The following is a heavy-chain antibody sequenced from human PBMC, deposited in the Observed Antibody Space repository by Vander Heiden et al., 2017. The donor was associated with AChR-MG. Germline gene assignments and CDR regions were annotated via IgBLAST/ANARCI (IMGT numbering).Heavy chain of an antibody. V-gene: IGHV3-48*03. CDR2: ISSSGSTI. CDR3: ARGPGKY. Sequence: ELQLVASRGGLVQPGGSLRLSCAASGFTFSSYEMNWVRQAPVKGLEWVSDISSSGSTIYYADFVKGRFTISRDNAKNSLYLEMNGLRAEDTAVYYCARGPGKYWGQGTMVTVSS. J-gene: IGHJ3*01. CDR1: GFTFSSYE.